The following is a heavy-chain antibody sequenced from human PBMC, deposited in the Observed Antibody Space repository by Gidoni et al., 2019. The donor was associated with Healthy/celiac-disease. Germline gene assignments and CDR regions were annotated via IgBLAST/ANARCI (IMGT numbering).Heavy chain of an antibody. CDR3: ARAPTIAVEGGFDY. Sequence: QVQLQQWGAGLLKHSETLSLTCAVYGGSFSGYYWSWIRQPPGKGLEWIGEINNSGSTNYNPSLKSRVTISVDTSKNQFSLKLSSVTAADTAVYYCARAPTIAVEGGFDYWGQGTLVTVSS. CDR2: INNSGST. V-gene: IGHV4-34*01. CDR1: GGSFSGYY. D-gene: IGHD6-19*01. J-gene: IGHJ4*02.